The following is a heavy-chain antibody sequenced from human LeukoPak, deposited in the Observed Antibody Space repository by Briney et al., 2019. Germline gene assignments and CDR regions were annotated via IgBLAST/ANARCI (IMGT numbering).Heavy chain of an antibody. J-gene: IGHJ4*02. Sequence: PGGSLRLSCAASGFTFSNAWMSWVRQAPGKGLEWVSGISDSGSTAFYADSVKGRFTSSRDNPKNTLYLQINSLRAEDTAVYYCAKDMQTWPRFPDYWGQGTLVTVSS. CDR3: AKDMQTWPRFPDY. D-gene: IGHD5-12*01. V-gene: IGHV3-23*01. CDR1: GFTFSNAW. CDR2: ISDSGSTA.